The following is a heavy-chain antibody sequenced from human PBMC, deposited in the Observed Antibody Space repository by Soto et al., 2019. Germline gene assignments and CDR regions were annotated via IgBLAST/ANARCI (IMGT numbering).Heavy chain of an antibody. V-gene: IGHV3-33*01. CDR1: GFTFSSYG. J-gene: IGHJ6*02. Sequence: QVQLVESGGGVVQPGRSLRLSCAASGFTFSSYGMHWVRQAPGKGLEWVAVIWYDGSNKYYADSVKGRFTISRDNSKNTLYLQMNSLRAEDTAVYYCAREAYVWGSYRLVGDYYYYYGMDVWGQGTTVTVSS. D-gene: IGHD3-16*02. CDR2: IWYDGSNK. CDR3: AREAYVWGSYRLVGDYYYYYGMDV.